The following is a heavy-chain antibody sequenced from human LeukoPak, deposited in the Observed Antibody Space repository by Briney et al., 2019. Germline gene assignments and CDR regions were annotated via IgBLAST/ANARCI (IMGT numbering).Heavy chain of an antibody. D-gene: IGHD5-18*01. V-gene: IGHV4-61*02. Sequence: SETLSLTCTVSGDSISSSSYYWSWIRQPAGKGLEWIGRIYAGGNTNYNPSLKSRITISVDTSKNQFSLKLNSVTAADTAVYYCARRGYSYGKRPYYYMDVWGNGTTVTVSS. CDR3: ARRGYSYGKRPYYYMDV. J-gene: IGHJ6*03. CDR2: IYAGGNT. CDR1: GDSISSSSYY.